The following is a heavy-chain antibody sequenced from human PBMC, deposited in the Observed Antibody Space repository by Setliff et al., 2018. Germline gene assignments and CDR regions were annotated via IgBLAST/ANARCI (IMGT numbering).Heavy chain of an antibody. D-gene: IGHD6-19*01. CDR2: IGAYNGNT. V-gene: IGHV1-18*01. Sequence: GASVKVSCKASGYTFTNHGVTWVRQAPGQGLEWMGWIGAYNGNTYNAHKFQGRVTMTSDTSTSTAYMELRSLRSDDTAVYYCARVTIAVAGYFDFWGQGTLVTVSS. J-gene: IGHJ4*02. CDR3: ARVTIAVAGYFDF. CDR1: GYTFTNHG.